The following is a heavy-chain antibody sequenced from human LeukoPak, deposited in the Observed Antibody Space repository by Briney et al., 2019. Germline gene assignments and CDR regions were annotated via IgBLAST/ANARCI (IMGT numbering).Heavy chain of an antibody. CDR2: ISSSSNYI. CDR1: GFTFSTYS. Sequence: PGGSLRLSCAASGFTFSTYSMNWVRQAPGKGLEWVSSISSSSNYIYYADSVKGRFTISRDGSKNTLYLQMNSLRVEDTAVYYCARTLLGSVGYWGQGTLVTVSS. V-gene: IGHV3-21*01. J-gene: IGHJ4*02. D-gene: IGHD2/OR15-2a*01. CDR3: ARTLLGSVGY.